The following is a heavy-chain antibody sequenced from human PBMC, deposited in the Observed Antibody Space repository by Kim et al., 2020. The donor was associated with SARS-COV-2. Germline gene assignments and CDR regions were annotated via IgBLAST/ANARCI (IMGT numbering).Heavy chain of an antibody. J-gene: IGHJ4*02. CDR2: IWYDGSNK. Sequence: GGSLRLSCAASGFTFSSYAMHWVRQAPGKGLEWVAVIWYDGSNKYYADSVKGRFTISRDNSKNTLYLQMNSLRAEDTAVYYCAKDSPVADCSGGSCYSGLFDYWGQGALVTVSS. CDR3: AKDSPVADCSGGSCYSGLFDY. V-gene: IGHV3-33*06. D-gene: IGHD2-15*01. CDR1: GFTFSSYA.